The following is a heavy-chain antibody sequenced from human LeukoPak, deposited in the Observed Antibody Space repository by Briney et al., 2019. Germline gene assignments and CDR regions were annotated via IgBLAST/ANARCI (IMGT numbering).Heavy chain of an antibody. V-gene: IGHV1-69*05. J-gene: IGHJ5*02. D-gene: IGHD3-10*01. Sequence: SVKVSCKASGYSFSSHDINWVRQAPGQGLEWMGRIIPIFGTANYAQKFQGRVTITTDESTSTAHMELSSLRSEDTAVYYCASSPMGYNWFDPWGQGTLVTVSS. CDR2: IIPIFGTA. CDR1: GYSFSSHD. CDR3: ASSPMGYNWFDP.